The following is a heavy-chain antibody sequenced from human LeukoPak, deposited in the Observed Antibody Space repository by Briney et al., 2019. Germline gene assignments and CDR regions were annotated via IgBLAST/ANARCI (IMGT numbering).Heavy chain of an antibody. CDR1: GGSITSYY. CDR3: ARIRDGYNYFYFDY. CDR2: IHTSGST. J-gene: IGHJ4*02. V-gene: IGHV4-4*07. D-gene: IGHD5-24*01. Sequence: TSETLSLTCIVSGGSITSYYWSWTRQPAGKGLEWIGRIHTSGSTNYNPSLKSRVTMSGDTSKNQFSLKLSSVTAADTAVYYCARIRDGYNYFYFDYWGQGTLVTVSS.